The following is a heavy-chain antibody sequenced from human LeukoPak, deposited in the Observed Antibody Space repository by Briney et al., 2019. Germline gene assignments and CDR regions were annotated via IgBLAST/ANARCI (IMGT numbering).Heavy chain of an antibody. J-gene: IGHJ4*02. CDR1: GFTSSSYW. CDR3: ARGYCSGGSCYRPFDY. Sequence: GGSLRLSCAASGFTSSSYWMHWVRQAPGKGLVWVSRINSDGSTTSYADSVKGRFTISRDNAKNTLYLQMNSLRAEDTAVYYCARGYCSGGSCYRPFDYWGQGTLVTVSS. V-gene: IGHV3-74*01. D-gene: IGHD2-15*01. CDR2: INSDGSTT.